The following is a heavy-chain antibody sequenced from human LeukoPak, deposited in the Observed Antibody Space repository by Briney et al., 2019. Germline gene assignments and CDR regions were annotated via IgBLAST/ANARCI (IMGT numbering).Heavy chain of an antibody. V-gene: IGHV3-23*01. CDR2: ISGSGGST. CDR1: RFTFSSYA. Sequence: GGSLRLSCAASRFTFSSYAMSWVRQAPGKGLEWVSAISGSGGSTYYADSVKGRFTISRDNSKNTLYLQMNSLRAEDTAVYYCAKYYDILTGYYTPYFDYWGQGTLVTVSS. J-gene: IGHJ4*02. D-gene: IGHD3-9*01. CDR3: AKYYDILTGYYTPYFDY.